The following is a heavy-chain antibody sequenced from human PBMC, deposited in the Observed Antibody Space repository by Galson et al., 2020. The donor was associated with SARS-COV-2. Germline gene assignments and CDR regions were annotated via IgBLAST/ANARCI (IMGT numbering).Heavy chain of an antibody. Sequence: SETLSLTCTVSGGSTSSYYWSWIRQPPGKGLEWIGYIYYSGSTNYNPSLKSRVTISVDTSKNQFSLKLSSVTAADTAVYYCARGDSGYYSEYYFDYWGQGTLVTVSS. CDR1: GGSTSSYY. V-gene: IGHV4-59*08. J-gene: IGHJ4*02. D-gene: IGHD3-22*01. CDR3: ARGDSGYYSEYYFDY. CDR2: IYYSGST.